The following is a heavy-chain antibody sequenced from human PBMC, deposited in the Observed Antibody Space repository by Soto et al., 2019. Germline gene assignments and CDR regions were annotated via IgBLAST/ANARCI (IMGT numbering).Heavy chain of an antibody. CDR3: ARGDIGESRFDY. Sequence: QVQLVQSGAEVKKPGSSVKVSCKASGGTFSSYTISWVRQAPGQGLEWMGRIIPILGIANYAQKCQGRVTISADKSTSTAHMELSSLRSEDTAVYYCARGDIGESRFDYWGQGALVTVSS. CDR1: GGTFSSYT. J-gene: IGHJ4*02. D-gene: IGHD5-12*01. CDR2: IIPILGIA. V-gene: IGHV1-69*02.